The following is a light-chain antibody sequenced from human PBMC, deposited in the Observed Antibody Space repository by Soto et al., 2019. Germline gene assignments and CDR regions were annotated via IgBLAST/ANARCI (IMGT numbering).Light chain of an antibody. CDR2: EVS. J-gene: IGLJ2*01. V-gene: IGLV2-8*01. CDR3: SSYAGSNNVVV. CDR1: SSDVGGYNY. Sequence: QSALTQPPSASGSPGQSVTITCTGTSSDVGGYNYVSWYQQHPGKAPKLMIYEVSKRPSGVPDRFSGSKSGNTASLTVSGLQAEDEADYYCSSYAGSNNVVVFGGATKGTVL.